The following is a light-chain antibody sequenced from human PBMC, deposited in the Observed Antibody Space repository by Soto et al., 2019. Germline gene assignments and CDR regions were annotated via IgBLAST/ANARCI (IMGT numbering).Light chain of an antibody. CDR1: QTVRNN. J-gene: IGKJ1*01. Sequence: VLTQSPGTLSLSPGERATLSCRASQTVRNNYLAWYQQKPGQAPRLLIYDASSRATGIPARFSGSGSGTEFTLTISSLQSEDFAVYYCQQYNNWPWTFGQGSKAAI. CDR3: QQYNNWPWT. CDR2: DAS. V-gene: IGKV3D-15*01.